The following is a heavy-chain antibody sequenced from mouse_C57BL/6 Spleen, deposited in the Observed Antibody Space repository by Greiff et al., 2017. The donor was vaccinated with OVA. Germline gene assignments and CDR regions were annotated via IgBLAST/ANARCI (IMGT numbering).Heavy chain of an antibody. V-gene: IGHV1-26*01. D-gene: IGHD2-3*01. J-gene: IGHJ3*01. CDR2: INPNNGGT. Sequence: EVQLQQSGPELVKPGASVKISCKASGYTFTDYYMNWVKQSHGKSLEWIGDINPNNGGTSYNQKFKGKATLTVDKSSSTAYMELRSLTSEDSAVYDGASGVYDGYYGFAYWGQGTLVTVSA. CDR1: GYTFTDYY. CDR3: ASGVYDGYYGFAY.